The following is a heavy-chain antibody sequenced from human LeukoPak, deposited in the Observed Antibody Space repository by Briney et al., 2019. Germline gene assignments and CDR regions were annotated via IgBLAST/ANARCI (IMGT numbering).Heavy chain of an antibody. CDR1: GFTFNSYE. D-gene: IGHD1-26*01. CDR3: ARGGSYVHY. V-gene: IGHV3-48*03. CDR2: INSGGSAI. J-gene: IGHJ4*02. Sequence: PAGSLRLSCAASGFTFNSYEMNWARQAPGKGLEWVSYINSGGSAIYYADSVKGRFTISRDNAKNSLYLQTNSLRADDTAVYYCARGGSYVHYWGQGTLVTVSS.